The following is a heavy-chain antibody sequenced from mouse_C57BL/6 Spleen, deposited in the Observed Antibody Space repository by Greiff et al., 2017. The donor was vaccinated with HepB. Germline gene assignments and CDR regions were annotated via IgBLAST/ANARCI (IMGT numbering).Heavy chain of an antibody. D-gene: IGHD1-1*01. CDR3: ARHYYGSSYWFAY. J-gene: IGHJ3*01. Sequence: EVKVEESGGGLVKPGGSLKLSCAASGFTFSSYAMSWVRQTPEKRLEWVATISDGGSYTYYPDNVKGRFTISRDNAKNNLYLQMSHLKSEDTAMYYCARHYYGSSYWFAYWGQGTLVTVSA. CDR1: GFTFSSYA. V-gene: IGHV5-4*03. CDR2: ISDGGSYT.